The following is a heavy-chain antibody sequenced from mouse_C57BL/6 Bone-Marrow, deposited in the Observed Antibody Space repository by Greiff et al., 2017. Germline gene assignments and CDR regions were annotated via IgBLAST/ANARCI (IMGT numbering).Heavy chain of an antibody. Sequence: VQVVESGAELARPGASVKLSCKASGYTFTSYGISWVKQRPGQGLEWIGEIYPRSGNTYYNEKFKGKATLTADKSSSTAYMELRILTSEDSAVYVCVCYDYDGDYYAMDYWGQGTSVTVAS. CDR2: IYPRSGNT. J-gene: IGHJ4*01. D-gene: IGHD2-4*01. V-gene: IGHV1-81*01. CDR1: GYTFTSYG. CDR3: VCYDYDGDYYAMDY.